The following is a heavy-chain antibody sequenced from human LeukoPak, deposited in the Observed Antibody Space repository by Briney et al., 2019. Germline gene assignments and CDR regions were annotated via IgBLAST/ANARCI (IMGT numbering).Heavy chain of an antibody. V-gene: IGHV3-11*01. CDR3: AKDYYYDSSGYHGVLDY. D-gene: IGHD3-22*01. CDR1: GFTFSDYY. J-gene: IGHJ4*02. CDR2: ISSSGSTI. Sequence: GGSLRLSCAASGFTFSDYYMSWIRQAPGKGLEWVSYISSSGSTIYYADSVKGRFTISRDNSKNTLYLQMNSLRAEDTAVYYCAKDYYYDSSGYHGVLDYWGQGTLVTVSS.